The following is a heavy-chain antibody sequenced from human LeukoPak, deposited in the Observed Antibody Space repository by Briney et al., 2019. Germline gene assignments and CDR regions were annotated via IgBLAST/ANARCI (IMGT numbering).Heavy chain of an antibody. Sequence: PGGSLRLSRAASGFTFSSYAMSWVRQAPGKGLEWVSAISGGGRSTTYADSVKGRFTISRDNSKSTLYVQMDSLRAEDTAVYYCAKAGPYDSSGYSYDYWGQGTLVTVSS. V-gene: IGHV3-23*01. CDR2: ISGGGRST. CDR3: AKAGPYDSSGYSYDY. D-gene: IGHD3-22*01. J-gene: IGHJ4*02. CDR1: GFTFSSYA.